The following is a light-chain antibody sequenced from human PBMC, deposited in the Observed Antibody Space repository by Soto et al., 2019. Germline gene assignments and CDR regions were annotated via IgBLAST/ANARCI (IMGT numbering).Light chain of an antibody. CDR1: QSISSY. Sequence: DIPMTQSPSSLSASVGDRVTITCRASQSISSYLNWYQQKPGKAPKLLIYAAYSLQIGVQSRFSGSGSGTDFSLTISSLQPEEFATYSRQQTYRPPQTCGQGTKVEI. CDR2: AAY. V-gene: IGKV1-39*01. J-gene: IGKJ1*01. CDR3: QQTYRPPQT.